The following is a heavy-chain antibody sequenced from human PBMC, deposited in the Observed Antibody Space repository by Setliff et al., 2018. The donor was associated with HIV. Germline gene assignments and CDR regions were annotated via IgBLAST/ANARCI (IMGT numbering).Heavy chain of an antibody. CDR2: IKSKIDGGTR. V-gene: IGHV3-15*01. D-gene: IGHD2-2*01. CDR1: GFTFNNTW. Sequence: LGGSLRLSCTAYGFTFNNTWMSWVRQAQGKGLEWVGRIKSKIDGGTRDYAAPVKGRFSLSRDDSKNTLYLQMNSLKIEDTAVYYCTTDGIVVVPAAMPGDYYYGMDVWGQGTTVTVSS. CDR3: TTDGIVVVPAAMPGDYYYGMDV. J-gene: IGHJ6*02.